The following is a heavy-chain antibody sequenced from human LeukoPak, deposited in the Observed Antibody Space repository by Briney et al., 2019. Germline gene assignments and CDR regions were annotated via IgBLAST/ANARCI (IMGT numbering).Heavy chain of an antibody. J-gene: IGHJ2*01. CDR1: GFSISSYY. V-gene: IGHV4-59*01. CDR3: ARPAVVVVAANWYFDL. CDR2: IYYSGST. D-gene: IGHD2-15*01. Sequence: SETLCLTCTVPGFSISSYYWSWIRQPPGKGLEWIGYIYYSGSTNYNTSLKSRVTISVDTSKHQFSLKLSSVTAADTAVYYCARPAVVVVAANWYFDLWGRGTLVTVSS.